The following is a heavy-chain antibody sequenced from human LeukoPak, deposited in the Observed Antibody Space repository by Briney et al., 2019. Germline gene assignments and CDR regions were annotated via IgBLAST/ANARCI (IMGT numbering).Heavy chain of an antibody. CDR1: GGSIRSSSYY. CDR3: AELAAAGY. J-gene: IGHJ4*02. D-gene: IGHD6-13*01. CDR2: INHSGST. V-gene: IGHV4-39*07. Sequence: PSETLSLTCTVSGGSIRSSSYYWGWIRQPPGKGLEWIGEINHSGSTNYNPSLKSRVTISVDTSKNQFSLKLSSVTAADTAVYYCAELAAAGYWGQGTLVTVSS.